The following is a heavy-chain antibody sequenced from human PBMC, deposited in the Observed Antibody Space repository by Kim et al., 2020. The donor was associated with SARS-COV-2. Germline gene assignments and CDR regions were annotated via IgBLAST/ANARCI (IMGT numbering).Heavy chain of an antibody. D-gene: IGHD2-15*01. V-gene: IGHV3-30*18. CDR1: GFTFSSYG. J-gene: IGHJ4*01. CDR3: VKGTYCSGGRCSDLFDY. CDR2: ISYDGSNK. Sequence: GGSLRLSCAASGFTFSSYGMHWVRQAPGKGLEWVAVISYDGSNKYYADSVKGRFTISRDNSKNTVYLQMNSLRPEDTAVYYCVKGTYCSGGRCSDLFDY.